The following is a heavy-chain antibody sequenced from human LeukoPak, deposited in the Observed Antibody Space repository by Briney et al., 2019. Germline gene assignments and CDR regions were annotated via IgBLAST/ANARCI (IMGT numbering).Heavy chain of an antibody. Sequence: GGSLRLSCAASGFTFSSYAMSWVRQAPGKGLEWVSAISGSGGSTYYADSVKGRFTISRDNSKNTLYLQMNSLSAEDTAVYYCAKRGHSTPNYDFDYWGQGTLVTVSS. CDR3: AKRGHSTPNYDFDY. CDR1: GFTFSSYA. D-gene: IGHD5-24*01. CDR2: ISGSGGST. V-gene: IGHV3-23*01. J-gene: IGHJ4*02.